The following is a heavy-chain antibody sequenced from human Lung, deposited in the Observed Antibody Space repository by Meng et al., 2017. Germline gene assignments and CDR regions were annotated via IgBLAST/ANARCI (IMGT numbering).Heavy chain of an antibody. J-gene: IGHJ4*02. D-gene: IGHD2-15*01. CDR1: GFTFSSYS. Sequence: EVQLVESGGGLVKPGGSLRLSCAASGFTFSSYSMNWVRQAPGKGLEWVSSISSSPTYADSVKGRFTISRDNAKNSLYLQMNSLRVEDTAVYFCARGRVVVSATPSDYWGQGTLVTVSS. V-gene: IGHV3-21*01. CDR3: ARGRVVVSATPSDY. CDR2: ISSSPT.